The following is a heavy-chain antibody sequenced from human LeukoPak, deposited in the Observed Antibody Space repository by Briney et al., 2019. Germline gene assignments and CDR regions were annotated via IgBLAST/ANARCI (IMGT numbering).Heavy chain of an antibody. CDR1: GSTFSSYS. Sequence: GGSLRLSCAASGSTFSSYSMNWVRQAPGKGLEWVSSISSSSSYIYYADSVKGRFTISRDNAKNSLYLQMNSLRAEDTAVYYCARQIRLDTKNPYYFDYWGQGTLVTVSS. V-gene: IGHV3-21*01. D-gene: IGHD5-18*01. CDR2: ISSSSSYI. CDR3: ARQIRLDTKNPYYFDY. J-gene: IGHJ4*02.